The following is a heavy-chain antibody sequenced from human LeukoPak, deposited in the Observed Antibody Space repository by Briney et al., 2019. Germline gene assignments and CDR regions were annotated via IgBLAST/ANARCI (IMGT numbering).Heavy chain of an antibody. Sequence: PGGSLRLSCAASGFTLDDYAMHWVRQAPGKGLEWVSGISWNSGSIGYADSVKGRFTISRDNAKNSLYLQMNSLRAEDTALYYCAKSQGSGWYLLADYWGQGTLVTVSS. CDR1: GFTLDDYA. V-gene: IGHV3-9*01. J-gene: IGHJ4*02. D-gene: IGHD6-19*01. CDR3: AKSQGSGWYLLADY. CDR2: ISWNSGSI.